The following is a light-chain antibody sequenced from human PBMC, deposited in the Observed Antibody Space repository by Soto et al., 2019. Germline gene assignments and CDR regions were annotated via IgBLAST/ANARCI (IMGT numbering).Light chain of an antibody. Sequence: EIVLTQSPGTLSLSPGERATLSCRASQSVSSSYLAWYQQKPGQAPRLLIYGASSRATGIPDRFSGSGSGTDFTLTISRLEPEDSAVYYCQQYGSSPLSWTFGQGTKVEIK. J-gene: IGKJ1*01. V-gene: IGKV3-20*01. CDR3: QQYGSSPLSWT. CDR2: GAS. CDR1: QSVSSSY.